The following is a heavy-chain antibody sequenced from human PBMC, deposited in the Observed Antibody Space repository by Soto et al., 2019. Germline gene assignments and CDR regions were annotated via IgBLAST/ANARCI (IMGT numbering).Heavy chain of an antibody. V-gene: IGHV3-30*18. D-gene: IGHD1-7*01. CDR2: ISYDGSNK. CDR3: VKEDDWNYAGRPYYVDY. J-gene: IGHJ4*02. CDR1: GFTFSSYG. Sequence: PGGSLRLSCAASGFTFSSYGMHWVRQAPGKGLEWVAIISYDGSNKYYADSVKGRFTISRDNSKNTLYLQMNSLRAEDTAVYYCVKEDDWNYAGRPYYVDYWGQGTLVTVSS.